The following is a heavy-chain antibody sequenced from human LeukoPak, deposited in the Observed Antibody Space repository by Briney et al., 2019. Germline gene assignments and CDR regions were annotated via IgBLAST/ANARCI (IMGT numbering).Heavy chain of an antibody. D-gene: IGHD4-17*01. CDR3: ARGRVTGDYVRDFDY. Sequence: GGPLRLSCAASGFTFSSFEMNWVRQTPGKGLEWVSYISSSGSSIYYADSVKGRFTISRDNAKNSLYLQMNSLRAADTAVYYCARGRVTGDYVRDFDYWGQGTLVTVSS. CDR2: ISSSGSSI. CDR1: GFTFSSFE. J-gene: IGHJ4*02. V-gene: IGHV3-48*03.